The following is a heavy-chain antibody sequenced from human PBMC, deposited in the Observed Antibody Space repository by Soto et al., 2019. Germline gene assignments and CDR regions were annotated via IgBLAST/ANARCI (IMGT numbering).Heavy chain of an antibody. D-gene: IGHD1-26*01. CDR3: AAVRGSLGSLSFDY. CDR2: VEVENDDR. Sequence: EVLLQQSGAEAREPGGVVKMSCAVSGITFSDLHMHWVKQAPGKGLEWVGLVEVENDDRLYAEKYRGRLHINTDTSRHTSYMELTSLTSDDTAIYFCAAVRGSLGSLSFDYWCQGTPVTVSA. V-gene: IGHV1-69-2*01. J-gene: IGHJ4*02. CDR1: GITFSDLH.